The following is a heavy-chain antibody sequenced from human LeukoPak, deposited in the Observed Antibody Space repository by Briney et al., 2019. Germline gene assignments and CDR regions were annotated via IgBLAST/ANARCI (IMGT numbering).Heavy chain of an antibody. CDR3: ARHLSGITGYTYGRGVDY. Sequence: GGSLRLSCAASGFTFGIYSMNWVRQAPGKGLEWVANIKKDGSEKYYVDSVKGRFTISRDNAKTSLYLQMNSLRAEDTAVYYCARHLSGITGYTYGRGVDYWGQGTLVTVSS. J-gene: IGHJ4*02. D-gene: IGHD5-18*01. CDR1: GFTFGIYS. V-gene: IGHV3-7*01. CDR2: IKKDGSEK.